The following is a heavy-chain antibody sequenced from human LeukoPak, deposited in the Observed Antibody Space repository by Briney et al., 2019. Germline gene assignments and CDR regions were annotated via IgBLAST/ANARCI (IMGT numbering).Heavy chain of an antibody. CDR3: ARSPGPYYYYGMDV. J-gene: IGHJ6*02. V-gene: IGHV1-18*01. CDR1: GCTFTSYG. Sequence: GASVKVSCKASGCTFTSYGISWVRQAPGQGIEWMGWIGAYNGNTNYAQKLQGRVTMTTDTSTSTAYMELRSLRSDDTAVYYCARSPGPYYYYGMDVWGQGTTVTVSS. CDR2: IGAYNGNT.